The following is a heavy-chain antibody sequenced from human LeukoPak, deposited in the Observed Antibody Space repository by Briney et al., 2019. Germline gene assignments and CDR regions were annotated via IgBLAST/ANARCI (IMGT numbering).Heavy chain of an antibody. V-gene: IGHV3-23*01. CDR1: GFTFSSYA. D-gene: IGHD2-2*01. CDR3: AKDRYCSSTSCFAGQFDP. J-gene: IGHJ5*02. Sequence: PGGSLRLSCAASGFTFSSYAMSWVRQAPGKGLEWVSSIGGSAGPTYYADSVKGRFTISRDNSKNTLYLQMNSLRAKDTAVYYCAKDRYCSSTSCFAGQFDPWGQGTLVTVSS. CDR2: IGGSAGPT.